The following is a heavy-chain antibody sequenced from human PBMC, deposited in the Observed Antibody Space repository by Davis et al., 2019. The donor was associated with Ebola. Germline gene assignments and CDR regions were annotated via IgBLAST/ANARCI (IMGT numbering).Heavy chain of an antibody. CDR3: AREDRGYCSGGSCYSGGYYGMDV. CDR1: GGSISSYY. V-gene: IGHV4-59*01. Sequence: PSETLSLTCTVSGGSISSYYWSWIRQPPGKGLEWIGYIYYSGSTNYNPSLKSRVTISVDTSKNQFSLKLSSVTAADTAVYYCAREDRGYCSGGSCYSGGYYGMDVWGQGTTVTVSS. CDR2: IYYSGST. D-gene: IGHD2-15*01. J-gene: IGHJ6*02.